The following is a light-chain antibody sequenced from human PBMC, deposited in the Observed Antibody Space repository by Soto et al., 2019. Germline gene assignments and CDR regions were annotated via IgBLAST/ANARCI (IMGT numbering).Light chain of an antibody. CDR3: SSKISSSTLV. CDR2: EVS. V-gene: IGLV2-14*01. J-gene: IGLJ1*01. CDR1: SSDVGGYNY. Sequence: QSALTQPASVSGSPGQSITISCTGTSSDVGGYNYVSWYQQHPGKAPKLMIYEVSNRPSGVSNRFSGSKSGNTASLTISGLQAEDEADYYCSSKISSSTLVFGTGTKLTVL.